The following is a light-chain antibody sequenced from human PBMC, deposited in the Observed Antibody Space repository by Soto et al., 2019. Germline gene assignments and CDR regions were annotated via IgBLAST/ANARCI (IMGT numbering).Light chain of an antibody. CDR2: DVT. CDR3: WSYAGNTIFV. J-gene: IGLJ2*01. V-gene: IGLV2-14*01. Sequence: QSVLTQPASVSGSPGQSITISCTGTSSDVGAYNYVSWYQQHPGKAPKLMIYDVTNRPSGVSSRFSGSKSGNTASLTISGLQAEDEAYYYCWSYAGNTIFVFGGGTKLTVL. CDR1: SSDVGAYNY.